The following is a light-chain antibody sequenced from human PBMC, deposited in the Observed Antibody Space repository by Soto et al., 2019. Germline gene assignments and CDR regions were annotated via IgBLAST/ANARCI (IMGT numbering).Light chain of an antibody. CDR1: SSNIGAGYD. J-gene: IGLJ1*01. Sequence: QSVLTQPPSVSGAPGQRVTISCTGSSSNIGAGYDVHWYQQLPGTAPKLLIYGNSNRPSGVPDRFSGSKSGNTASLTISGLXAEDEADYYCSSYTSSSTLYVFGTGTKVTVL. CDR2: GNS. CDR3: SSYTSSSTLYV. V-gene: IGLV1-40*01.